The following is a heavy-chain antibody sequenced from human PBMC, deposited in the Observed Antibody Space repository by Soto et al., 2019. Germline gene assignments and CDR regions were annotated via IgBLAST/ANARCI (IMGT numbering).Heavy chain of an antibody. CDR2: ISWNSGSI. CDR1: GFTFDDYA. V-gene: IGHV3-9*01. J-gene: IGHJ4*02. CDR3: AKDIAAAGREPFDY. Sequence: ESGGGLVQPGRSLRLSCAASGFTFDDYAMHWVRQAPGKGLEWVSGISWNSGSIGYADSVKGRFTISRDNAKNSLYLQMNSLRAEDTALYYCAKDIAAAGREPFDYWGQGTLVTVSS. D-gene: IGHD6-13*01.